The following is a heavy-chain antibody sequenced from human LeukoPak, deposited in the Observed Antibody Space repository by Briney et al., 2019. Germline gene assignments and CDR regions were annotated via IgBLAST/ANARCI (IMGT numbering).Heavy chain of an antibody. V-gene: IGHV1-46*01. CDR1: GYTFTSYY. J-gene: IGHJ6*03. CDR3: ARVPSNYYYYMDV. D-gene: IGHD6-6*01. CDR2: INPSGGST. Sequence: ASVKVSCKASGYTFTSYYMHWVRQAPGQGLEWMGIINPSGGSTSYAQKFQGRVTMTRDTSISTAYMELSRLRSDDTAVYYCARVPSNYYYYMDVWGKGTTVTISS.